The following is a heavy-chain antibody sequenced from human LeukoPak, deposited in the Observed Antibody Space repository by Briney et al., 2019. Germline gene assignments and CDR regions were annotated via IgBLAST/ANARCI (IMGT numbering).Heavy chain of an antibody. CDR2: ISSSSSYI. Sequence: GGSLRLSCAASGFTFSSYSMNWVRQAPGKRLEWVSSISSSSSYIYYADSVKGRFTISRDNAKNSLYLQMNSLRAEDTAVYYCAREFTGHDILTGYYSEAFDIWGQGTMVTVSS. D-gene: IGHD3-9*01. CDR1: GFTFSSYS. J-gene: IGHJ3*02. V-gene: IGHV3-21*01. CDR3: AREFTGHDILTGYYSEAFDI.